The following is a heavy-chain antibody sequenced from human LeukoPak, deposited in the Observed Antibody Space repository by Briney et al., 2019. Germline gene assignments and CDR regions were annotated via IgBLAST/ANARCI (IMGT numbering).Heavy chain of an antibody. V-gene: IGHV3-33*01. D-gene: IGHD6-19*01. CDR3: ARAPRGAVAGISDY. J-gene: IGHJ4*02. Sequence: GGSLRLSCAASGFTFSSYGMHWVRQAPGKGLEWVAVIWYDGSNKYYADSVKGRFTISRDNSKNTPYLQMNSLRAEDTAVYYCARAPRGAVAGISDYWGQGTLVTVSS. CDR1: GFTFSSYG. CDR2: IWYDGSNK.